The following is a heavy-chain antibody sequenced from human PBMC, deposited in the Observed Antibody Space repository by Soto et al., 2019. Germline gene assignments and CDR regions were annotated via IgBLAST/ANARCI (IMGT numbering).Heavy chain of an antibody. CDR3: ARSRGSGSYLGDAFDI. J-gene: IGHJ3*02. CDR2: IYYSGST. CDR1: GGSISSGGYY. V-gene: IGHV4-31*03. D-gene: IGHD3-10*01. Sequence: SETLSLTCTVSGGSISSGGYYWSWIRQHPGKGLEWIGYIYYSGSTYYNPSLKSRVTISVDTSKNQFSLKLSSVAAADTAVYYCARSRGSGSYLGDAFDIWGQGTMVTVSS.